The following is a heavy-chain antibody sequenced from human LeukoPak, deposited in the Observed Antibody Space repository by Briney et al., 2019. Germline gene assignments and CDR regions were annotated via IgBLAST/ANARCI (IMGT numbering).Heavy chain of an antibody. J-gene: IGHJ6*03. V-gene: IGHV4-59*12. CDR2: IYYSGST. CDR3: AREGYCSSTSCRHYYYYYMDV. D-gene: IGHD2-2*01. Sequence: SETLSLTCTVSGGSISSYYWSWIRQPPGKGLEWIGYIYYSGSTNYNPSLKSRVTMSVDTSKNQFSLKLSSVTAADTAVYYCAREGYCSSTSCRHYYYYYMDVWGKGTTVTVSS. CDR1: GGSISSYY.